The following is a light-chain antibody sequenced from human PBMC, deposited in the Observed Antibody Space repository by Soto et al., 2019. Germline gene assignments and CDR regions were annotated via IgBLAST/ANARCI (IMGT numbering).Light chain of an antibody. J-gene: IGLJ2*01. Sequence: QSVLTQPPSVSAAPGQKITISCSGSSSNIGKNYVAWSQQLPGTAPKLLIYANDRRPSGIPDRFSGSKSGTSATLGITGLQTGDEADYYCGTWDNSLSTHVIFGGGTKLTVL. V-gene: IGLV1-51*01. CDR1: SSNIGKNY. CDR3: GTWDNSLSTHVI. CDR2: AND.